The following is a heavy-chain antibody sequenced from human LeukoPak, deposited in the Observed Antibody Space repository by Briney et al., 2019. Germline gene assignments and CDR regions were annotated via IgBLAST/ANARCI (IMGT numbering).Heavy chain of an antibody. CDR2: IYHSGST. V-gene: IGHV4-30-2*01. D-gene: IGHD1-26*01. CDR1: GGSISSGGYS. J-gene: IGHJ5*02. CDR3: VRERSRAVGLRSFDP. Sequence: PSETLSLTCAVSGGSISSGGYSWIWIRQPPGKGLEGIGYIYHSGSTYYNPSLKSRVTISVDRSKNQFSLKLSSVTAADTPVYYCVRERSRAVGLRSFDPWGQGTLVTV.